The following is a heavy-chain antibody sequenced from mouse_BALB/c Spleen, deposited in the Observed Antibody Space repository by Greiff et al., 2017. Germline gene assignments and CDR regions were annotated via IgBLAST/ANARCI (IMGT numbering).Heavy chain of an antibody. Sequence: QVQLKQSGAELVKPGASVKLSCKASGYTFTSYYMYWVKQRPGQGLEWIGEINPSNGGTNFNEKFKSKATLTVDKSSSTAYMQLSSLTSEDSAVYYCTRRWLLPMDYWGQGTSVTVSS. CDR2: INPSNGGT. CDR1: GYTFTSYY. CDR3: TRRWLLPMDY. V-gene: IGHV1S81*02. J-gene: IGHJ4*01. D-gene: IGHD2-3*01.